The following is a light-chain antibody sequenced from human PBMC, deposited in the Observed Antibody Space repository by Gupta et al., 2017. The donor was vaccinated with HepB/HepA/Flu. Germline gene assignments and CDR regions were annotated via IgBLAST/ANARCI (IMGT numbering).Light chain of an antibody. J-gene: IGLJ3*02. Sequence: SYALTQPPSVSVSPGQTARITCSGDALTKKYAYWYQQKSGQAPVLVIYEDSKRPSGTPERFSGTSSGTMATLTISGAQVEDEADYYCYSTDSGGNHRVFGGGTKLTVL. V-gene: IGLV3-10*01. CDR1: ALTKKY. CDR2: EDS. CDR3: YSTDSGGNHRV.